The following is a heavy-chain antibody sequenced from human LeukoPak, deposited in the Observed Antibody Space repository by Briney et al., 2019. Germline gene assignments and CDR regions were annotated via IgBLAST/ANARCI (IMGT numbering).Heavy chain of an antibody. Sequence: GGSLRLSCAASGFTFSNFNMNWVRQAPGKGLEWISYMSSSTRTVYYADSVKGRFTISRDNAKNSLYLQMNSLRAEDTAVYYCARDCSGGSCYWGLDYWGQGTLVTVSS. CDR2: MSSSTRTV. D-gene: IGHD2-15*01. V-gene: IGHV3-48*01. J-gene: IGHJ4*02. CDR3: ARDCSGGSCYWGLDY. CDR1: GFTFSNFN.